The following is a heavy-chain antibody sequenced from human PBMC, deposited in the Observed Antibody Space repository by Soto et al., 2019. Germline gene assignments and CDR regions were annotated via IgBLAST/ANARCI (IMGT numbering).Heavy chain of an antibody. CDR2: ISGSGGST. V-gene: IGHV3-23*01. D-gene: IGHD5-12*01. CDR1: GFTFSSYA. Sequence: EVQLLESGGGLVQPGGSLRLSCAASGFTFSSYAMSWVRQAPGKGLEWVSAISGSGGSTYYADSVKGRFTISRDNSKNTLYLQMNSLRAEDTAVYYCAKDWYKWLPKGGWGMDVWGQGTTVTVSS. CDR3: AKDWYKWLPKGGWGMDV. J-gene: IGHJ6*02.